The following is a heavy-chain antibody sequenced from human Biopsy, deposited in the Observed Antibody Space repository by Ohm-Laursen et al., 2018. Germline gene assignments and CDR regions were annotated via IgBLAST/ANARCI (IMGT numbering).Heavy chain of an antibody. CDR1: GFTFSSYG. V-gene: IGHV3-33*01. D-gene: IGHD3-22*01. CDR3: AREGDDSSGYTPHYFDY. Sequence: SLRLSCAASGFTFSSYGMHWVRQAPGKGLEWVAVIWYDGSNKYYADSAKGRFTISRDDPKNTLYLQMNSLRAEDTAVYYCAREGDDSSGYTPHYFDYWGQGTLVTVSS. CDR2: IWYDGSNK. J-gene: IGHJ4*02.